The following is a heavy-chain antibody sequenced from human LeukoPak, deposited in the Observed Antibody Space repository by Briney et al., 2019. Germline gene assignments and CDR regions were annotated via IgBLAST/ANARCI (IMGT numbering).Heavy chain of an antibody. CDR1: EYSFTSYW. J-gene: IGHJ1*01. V-gene: IGHV5-51*01. Sequence: GESLKISCEGSEYSFTSYWIGWVRQMPGKGLEWMGIIYPGDSNTRYSPSFQGQVTISADKSISTAYLQWSSLKASDTAMYYCAGAGIAVAGNAEYFQHWGQGTLVTVSS. CDR2: IYPGDSNT. CDR3: AGAGIAVAGNAEYFQH. D-gene: IGHD6-19*01.